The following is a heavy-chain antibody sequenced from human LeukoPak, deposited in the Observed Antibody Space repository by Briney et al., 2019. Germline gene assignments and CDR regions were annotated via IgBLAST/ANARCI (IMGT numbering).Heavy chain of an antibody. CDR3: ATWAAYGDFVAFEY. CDR2: ISSSATYI. D-gene: IGHD4-17*01. Sequence: PGGSLRLSCGGSGFTFSSYTMNCVRQAPGKGLEWGASISSSATYIYYADSVRGRFTISRDDDKTSVFLHMNRLRAEDTAVYFCATWAAYGDFVAFEYWGQGTLVTVSS. V-gene: IGHV3-21*01. J-gene: IGHJ4*02. CDR1: GFTFSSYT.